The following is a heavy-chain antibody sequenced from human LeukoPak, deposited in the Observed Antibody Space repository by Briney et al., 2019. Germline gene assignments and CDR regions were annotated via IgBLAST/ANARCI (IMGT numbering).Heavy chain of an antibody. CDR3: ARDGDYYDSSGQFDY. D-gene: IGHD3-22*01. J-gene: IGHJ4*02. CDR2: ISAYNGNT. CDR1: GYTFTSYG. Sequence: ASVKVSCKASGYTFTSYGISWGRQAPGQGLEWMGWISAYNGNTNYAQKLQGRVTMTTDTSTSTAYMELRSLRSDDTAVYYCARDGDYYDSSGQFDYWGQGTLVTVSS. V-gene: IGHV1-18*01.